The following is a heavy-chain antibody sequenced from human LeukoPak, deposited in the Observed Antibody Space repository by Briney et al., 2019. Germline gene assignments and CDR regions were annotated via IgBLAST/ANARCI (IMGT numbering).Heavy chain of an antibody. Sequence: PGGSLRLSCAASGFTFSSYSMNWVRQAPGKGLEWISSISSSSSYIYYADSVKVLFTIFSSNAKNSLYLQMTSLRAEDTAVYYCARDLRYSSSWYWDRFDPWGQRTLVTVSS. CDR2: ISSSSSYI. D-gene: IGHD6-13*01. J-gene: IGHJ5*02. CDR3: ARDLRYSSSWYWDRFDP. V-gene: IGHV3-21*01. CDR1: GFTFSSYS.